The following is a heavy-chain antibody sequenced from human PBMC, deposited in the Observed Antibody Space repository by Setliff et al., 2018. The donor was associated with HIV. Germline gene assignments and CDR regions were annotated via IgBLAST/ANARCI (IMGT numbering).Heavy chain of an antibody. Sequence: SETLSLTCAVYGGSFSGYYWSWIRQPPGKGLEWVGEIDHSGTTDYNPSLKSRVTISVDTSKNQFSLKLTSVTAADTAVYYCARGRAYYNRRPFDYWGQGTLVTVSS. J-gene: IGHJ4*02. V-gene: IGHV4-34*01. CDR3: ARGRAYYNRRPFDY. CDR1: GGSFSGYY. D-gene: IGHD3-22*01. CDR2: IDHSGTT.